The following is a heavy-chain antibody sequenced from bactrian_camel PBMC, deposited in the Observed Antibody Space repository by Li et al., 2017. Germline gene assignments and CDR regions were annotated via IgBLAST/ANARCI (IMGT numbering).Heavy chain of an antibody. CDR3: VKDIYYSGGYYFDY. CDR1: GFSFSDYA. V-gene: IGHV3S31*01. Sequence: VQLVESGGGLVQPGGSLRLSCSASGFSFSDYAMSWVRQAPGKGLEWVSVFNSGDSSTYYADSVKGRFTISRDNAKNTLYLQMNSLKTEDTAMYYCVKDIYYSGGYYFDYWGQGTQVTVS. J-gene: IGHJ4*01. D-gene: IGHD2*01. CDR2: FNSGDSST.